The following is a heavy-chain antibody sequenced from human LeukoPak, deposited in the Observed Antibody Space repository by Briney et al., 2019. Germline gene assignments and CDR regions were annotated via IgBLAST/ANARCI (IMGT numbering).Heavy chain of an antibody. CDR2: IFYSRTT. CDR1: GGSISSYY. J-gene: IGHJ3*02. V-gene: IGHV4-59*01. CDR3: ARDERSIAAAGTAFDI. D-gene: IGHD6-13*01. Sequence: SETLSLTCTVSGGSISSYYWSWIRQPAGKGLEWIGYIFYSRTTNYNPSLKSRVTISVDTSKNQFSLKLSSVTAADTAVYYCARDERSIAAAGTAFDIWGQGTMVTVSS.